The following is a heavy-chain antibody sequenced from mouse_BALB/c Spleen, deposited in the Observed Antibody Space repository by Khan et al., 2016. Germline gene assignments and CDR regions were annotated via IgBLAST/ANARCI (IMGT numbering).Heavy chain of an antibody. CDR1: GYSITSDYA. CDR3: ARDYYGSSFFDY. Sequence: EVQLLESGPGLVKPSQSLSLTCTVTGYSITSDYAWNWIRQFPGNTLEWMGYINYSGSTSYNPSLKSRISITRDTSKNQFFLQLNSVTTDDTATYYCARDYYGSSFFDYWGQGTTLRVSS. J-gene: IGHJ2*01. CDR2: INYSGST. V-gene: IGHV3-2*02. D-gene: IGHD1-1*01.